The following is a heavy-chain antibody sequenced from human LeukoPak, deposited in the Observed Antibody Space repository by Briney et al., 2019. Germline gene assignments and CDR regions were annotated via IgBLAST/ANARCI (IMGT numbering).Heavy chain of an antibody. V-gene: IGHV4-61*02. D-gene: IGHD3-16*01. J-gene: IGHJ5*02. Sequence: PSETLSLTCTVSGGSISSGSYYWSWIRQPAGKGLEWIGRIYTSGSTNYNPSLKSRVTISVDTSKNQFSLKLSSVTAADTAVYYCARVMPPGGYRYNWFDPWGQGTLVTVSS. CDR1: GGSISSGSYY. CDR2: IYTSGST. CDR3: ARVMPPGGYRYNWFDP.